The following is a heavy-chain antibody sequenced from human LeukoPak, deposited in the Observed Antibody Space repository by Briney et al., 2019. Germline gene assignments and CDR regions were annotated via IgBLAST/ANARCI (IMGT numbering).Heavy chain of an antibody. Sequence: SETLSLTCTVSGGYLSSYYWSWIRQSPGKGLEWIGYIYYRGSTSYSPSLKSRVTISVDTSKNQFSLKLRTVTAADTAVYYCAIFPLNYAEYYFDYWGQGILVTVSS. J-gene: IGHJ4*02. D-gene: IGHD4-17*01. CDR1: GGYLSSYY. CDR2: IYYRGST. CDR3: AIFPLNYAEYYFDY. V-gene: IGHV4-59*08.